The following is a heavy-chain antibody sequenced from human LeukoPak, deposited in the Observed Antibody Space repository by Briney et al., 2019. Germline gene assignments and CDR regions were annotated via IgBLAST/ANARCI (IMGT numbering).Heavy chain of an antibody. CDR2: IIPIFGTA. Sequence: GASVKVSCKASGGTFSSYAISWVRQAPGQGLEWMGGIIPIFGTANYAQKSQGRVTITADESTSTAYMELSSLRSEDTAVYYCARGGSLSDPPDYWGQGTLVTVSS. J-gene: IGHJ4*02. CDR3: ARGGSLSDPPDY. CDR1: GGTFSSYA. D-gene: IGHD3-16*01. V-gene: IGHV1-69*13.